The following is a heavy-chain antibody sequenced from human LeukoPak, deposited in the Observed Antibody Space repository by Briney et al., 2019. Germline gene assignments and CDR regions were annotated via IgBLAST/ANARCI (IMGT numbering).Heavy chain of an antibody. V-gene: IGHV4-59*08. CDR2: IYYSGST. CDR3: ASLNGSGYYFDY. J-gene: IGHJ4*02. D-gene: IGHD3-3*01. CDR1: GGSISSYY. Sequence: SETLSLTCTVSGGSISSYYWSWIRQPPGKGLEWIGYIYYSGSTNYNPSLKSRVTISVDTSKNQFSLKLSSVTAADTAVYYCASLNGSGYYFDYWGQGTLVIVSS.